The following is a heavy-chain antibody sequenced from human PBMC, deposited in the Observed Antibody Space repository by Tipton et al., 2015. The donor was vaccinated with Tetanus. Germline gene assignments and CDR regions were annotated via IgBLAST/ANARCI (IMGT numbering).Heavy chain of an antibody. D-gene: IGHD4-23*01. CDR2: INHSGST. CDR3: ARAGFPGDYGSIDRWFDP. J-gene: IGHJ5*02. Sequence: TLSLTCAVYGGSFSGYYWSWIRQPPGKGLEWIGEINHSGSTNYNPSLKSRVTISVDTSKNQFSLKLSSVTAADTAVYYCARAGFPGDYGSIDRWFDPWGQGTLVTISS. CDR1: GGSFSGYY. V-gene: IGHV4-34*01.